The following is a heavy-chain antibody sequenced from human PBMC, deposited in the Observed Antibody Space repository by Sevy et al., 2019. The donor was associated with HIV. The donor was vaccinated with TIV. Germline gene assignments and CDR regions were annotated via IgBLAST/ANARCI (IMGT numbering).Heavy chain of an antibody. CDR1: GFTFSSYA. D-gene: IGHD2-15*01. J-gene: IGHJ6*03. CDR3: AKMGCSGGSCLPPPGFYYYYYMDV. CDR2: ISGSGGST. Sequence: GGSLRLSCAASGFTFSSYAMSWVRQAPGKGLEWVSAISGSGGSTYYADSVKGRFTISRDNSKNTLYLQMNSQRAEDTAVYYCAKMGCSGGSCLPPPGFYYYYYMDVWGKGTTVTVSS. V-gene: IGHV3-23*01.